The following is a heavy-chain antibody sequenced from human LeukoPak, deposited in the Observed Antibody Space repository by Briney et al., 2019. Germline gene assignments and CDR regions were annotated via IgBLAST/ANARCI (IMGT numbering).Heavy chain of an antibody. J-gene: IGHJ3*02. CDR1: GFTFTTYS. V-gene: IGHV3-21*04. CDR3: AKDTTYYYDSSGYYPNDAFDI. CDR2: ISSGSSAI. D-gene: IGHD3-22*01. Sequence: GGSLRLSCEASGFTFTTYSMTWVRQAPGKGLEWVSIISSGSSAIFSADALKGRFTISRDDAKNLLYLDMNSLRAEDTAVYYCAKDTTYYYDSSGYYPNDAFDIWGQGTMVTVSS.